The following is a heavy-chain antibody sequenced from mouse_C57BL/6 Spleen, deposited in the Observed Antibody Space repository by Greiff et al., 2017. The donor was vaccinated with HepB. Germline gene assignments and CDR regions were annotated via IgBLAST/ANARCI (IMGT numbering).Heavy chain of an antibody. V-gene: IGHV1-81*01. Sequence: VQGVESGAELARPGASVKLSCKASGYTFTSYGISWVKQRTGQGLEWIGEIYPRSGNTYYNEKFKGKATLTADKSSSTAYMELRSLTSEDSAVYFCARRGLTTVVATEYFDVWGTGTTVTVSS. CDR3: ARRGLTTVVATEYFDV. CDR1: GYTFTSYG. CDR2: IYPRSGNT. J-gene: IGHJ1*03. D-gene: IGHD1-1*01.